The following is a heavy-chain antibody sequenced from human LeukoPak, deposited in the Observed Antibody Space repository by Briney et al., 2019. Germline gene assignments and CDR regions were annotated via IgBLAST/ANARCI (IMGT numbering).Heavy chain of an antibody. J-gene: IGHJ6*03. D-gene: IGHD2-15*01. Sequence: SETLSLTCTVSGGSISSSSYYWGWIRQPPGKGLEWIGSIYYSGSTYYNPSLKSRVTISVDTSKNQFSLKLSSVIAADTAVYYCARTVAGPRYYYYYMDVWGKGTTVTVSS. CDR1: GGSISSSSYY. CDR2: IYYSGST. CDR3: ARTVAGPRYYYYYMDV. V-gene: IGHV4-39*01.